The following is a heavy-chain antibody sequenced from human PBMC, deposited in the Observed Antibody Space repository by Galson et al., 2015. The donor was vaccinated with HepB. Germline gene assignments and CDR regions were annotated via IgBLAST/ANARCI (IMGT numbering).Heavy chain of an antibody. CDR3: ARDRYRDGDPNYYYGMDV. Sequence: QSGAEVKKPGASVKVSCKASGYTFTSYGISWVRQAPGQGLEWMGWISAYNGNTNYAQKLQGRVTMTTDTSTSTAHMELRSLRSDDTAVYYCARDRYRDGDPNYYYGMDVWGQGTTVTVSS. D-gene: IGHD5-24*01. CDR2: ISAYNGNT. J-gene: IGHJ6*02. CDR1: GYTFTSYG. V-gene: IGHV1-18*01.